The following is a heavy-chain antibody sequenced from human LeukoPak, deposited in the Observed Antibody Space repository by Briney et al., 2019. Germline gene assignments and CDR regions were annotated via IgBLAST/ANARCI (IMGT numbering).Heavy chain of an antibody. Sequence: GGSLRLSCAASGFTFSSYGMHWVRQAPGKGLEGVAVISYDGSNKYYADSVKGRFTISRDNSKNTLYLQMNSLRAEDTAVYYCAKDKQWLVFGGYWGQGTLVTVSS. CDR1: GFTFSSYG. D-gene: IGHD6-19*01. V-gene: IGHV3-30*18. CDR3: AKDKQWLVFGGY. CDR2: ISYDGSNK. J-gene: IGHJ4*02.